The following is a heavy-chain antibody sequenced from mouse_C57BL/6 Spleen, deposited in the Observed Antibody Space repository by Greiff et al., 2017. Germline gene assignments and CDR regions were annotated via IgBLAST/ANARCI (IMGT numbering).Heavy chain of an antibody. V-gene: IGHV10-1*01. J-gene: IGHJ4*01. CDR1: GFSFNTYA. CDR3: VRPCASTVVAGYAMDY. CDR2: IRSKSNYYAT. D-gene: IGHD1-1*01. Sequence: EVKLVESGGGLVQPKGSLKLSCAASGFSFNTYAMNWVRQAPGKGLEWVARIRSKSNYYATYYADSEKDRFTISRDDSESMLYLQMNNLKTEDTAMYYCVRPCASTVVAGYAMDYWGQGTSVTVSS.